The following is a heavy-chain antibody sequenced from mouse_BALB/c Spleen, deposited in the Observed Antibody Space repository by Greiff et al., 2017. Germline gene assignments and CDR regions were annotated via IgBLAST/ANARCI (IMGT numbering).Heavy chain of an antibody. J-gene: IGHJ3*01. CDR2: IWAGGST. CDR1: GFSLTSYG. CDR3: AREGYYGSSPFAY. D-gene: IGHD1-1*01. V-gene: IGHV2-9*02. Sequence: QVQLKQSGPGLVAPSQSLSITCTVSGFSLTSYGVHWVRQPPGKGLEWLGVIWAGGSTNYNSALMSRLSISKDNSKSQVFLKMNSLQTDDTAMYYCAREGYYGSSPFAYWGQGTLVTVSA.